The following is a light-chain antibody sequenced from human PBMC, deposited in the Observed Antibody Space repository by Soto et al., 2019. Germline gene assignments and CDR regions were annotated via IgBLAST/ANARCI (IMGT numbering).Light chain of an antibody. J-gene: IGKJ1*01. CDR1: QSISSW. Sequence: DIQMTQSPSTLSASVGDRVTITCRASQSISSWLAWYQQKPGKAPKLLIYDASSLESGVPSRFSGSGSGTEFTPTISSLQPDDFATYYCQQYNSYSPVTFGQGTKVDIK. CDR2: DAS. V-gene: IGKV1-5*01. CDR3: QQYNSYSPVT.